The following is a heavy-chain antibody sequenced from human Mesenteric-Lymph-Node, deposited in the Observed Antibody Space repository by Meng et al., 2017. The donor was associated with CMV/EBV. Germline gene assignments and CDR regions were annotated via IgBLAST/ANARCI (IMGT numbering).Heavy chain of an antibody. CDR1: GFTFSTYD. D-gene: IGHD4-11*01. V-gene: IGHV3-48*04. J-gene: IGHJ4*02. CDR3: ATRYSNYVDY. Sequence: ETLSLTCAASGFTFSTYDMNGVRQAPGKGLEWVSYISSSGSTIYYADSVKGRFTISRDNAKNSLYLQMNSLRAEDTAVYYCATRYSNYVDYWGQGTLVTVSS. CDR2: ISSSGSTI.